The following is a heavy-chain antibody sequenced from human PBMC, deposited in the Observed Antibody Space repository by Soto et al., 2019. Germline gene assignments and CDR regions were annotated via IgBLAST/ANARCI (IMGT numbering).Heavy chain of an antibody. V-gene: IGHV3-30-3*01. Sequence: GGSLQLSCAASGVTFSSYAMHWVRQAPGKGLEWVAVISYDGSNKYYADSVKGRFTISRDNSKNTLYLQMNSLRAEDTAVYYCARVRTDTYYYYGMDVWGQGTTVTVSS. CDR2: ISYDGSNK. CDR1: GVTFSSYA. CDR3: ARVRTDTYYYYGMDV. J-gene: IGHJ6*02.